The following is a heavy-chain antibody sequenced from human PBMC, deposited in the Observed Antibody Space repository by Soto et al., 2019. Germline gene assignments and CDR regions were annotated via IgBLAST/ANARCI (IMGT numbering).Heavy chain of an antibody. CDR1: GGSISSGDHY. CDR2: IYYSGST. V-gene: IGHV4-30-4*01. CDR3: ARMYCSGGSCYGLDAFDI. J-gene: IGHJ3*02. D-gene: IGHD2-15*01. Sequence: SETLSLTCTVSGGSISSGDHYWSWIRQPPGKGLEWIGYIYYSGSTYYNPSLKSRVTISVDTSKNQFSLKLSSVTAADTAVYYCARMYCSGGSCYGLDAFDIWGQGTMVTVSS.